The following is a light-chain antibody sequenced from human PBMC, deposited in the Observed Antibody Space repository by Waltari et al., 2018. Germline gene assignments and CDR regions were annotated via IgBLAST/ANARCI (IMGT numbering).Light chain of an antibody. Sequence: QSVLTHPPSVSGAPGQRVTISCTGSRSNTGAGYDVPWYQHLPGIAPKLLIKENSNRPSGVPDRFSGSKSGTSASLAITGLQAEDEADYYCQSFDSSLGGSVFGTGTKVSVL. V-gene: IGLV1-40*01. CDR3: QSFDSSLGGSV. CDR2: ENS. J-gene: IGLJ1*01. CDR1: RSNTGAGYD.